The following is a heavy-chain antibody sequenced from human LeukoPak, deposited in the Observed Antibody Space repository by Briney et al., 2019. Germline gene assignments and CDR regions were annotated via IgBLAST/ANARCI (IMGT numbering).Heavy chain of an antibody. V-gene: IGHV3-30*01. CDR1: GFAFSSYA. CDR2: ISYDGSNK. Sequence: GRSLRLSCAASGFAFSSYAMHWVRQAPGKGLEWVAVISYDGSNKYYADSVKGRFTIPRDNSKNTLYLQMNSLRAEDTAVYYCARDRIAAYNWFDPWGQGTLVTVSS. CDR3: ARDRIAAYNWFDP. J-gene: IGHJ5*02. D-gene: IGHD6-6*01.